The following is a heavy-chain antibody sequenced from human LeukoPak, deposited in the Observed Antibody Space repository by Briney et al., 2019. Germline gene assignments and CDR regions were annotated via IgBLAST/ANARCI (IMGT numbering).Heavy chain of an antibody. J-gene: IGHJ4*02. CDR2: ISAYNGNT. Sequence: ASVKVSCKASGYTFTSYGISWVRQAPGQGLEWMGWISAYNGNTNYAQKLQGRVTMTTDTSTSTAYMELRSLRSDDTAVYYCAPYYYDSSGHHSVGWGQGTLVTVSS. CDR3: APYYYDSSGHHSVG. V-gene: IGHV1-18*01. CDR1: GYTFTSYG. D-gene: IGHD3-22*01.